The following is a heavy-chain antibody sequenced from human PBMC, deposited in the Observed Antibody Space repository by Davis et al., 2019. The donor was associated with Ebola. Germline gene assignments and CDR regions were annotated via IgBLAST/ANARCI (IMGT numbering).Heavy chain of an antibody. CDR1: GYSFTSYW. V-gene: IGHV5-10-1*01. D-gene: IGHD6-13*01. CDR3: ASDSSSWYGFYVY. Sequence: GESLKISCKGSGYSFTSYWISWVRQMPEKGLEWMGRIDPSDSYTNYSPSFQGHVTISADKSISTAYLQWSSLKASDTAMYYCASDSSSWYGFYVYWGQGTLVTVSS. J-gene: IGHJ4*02. CDR2: IDPSDSYT.